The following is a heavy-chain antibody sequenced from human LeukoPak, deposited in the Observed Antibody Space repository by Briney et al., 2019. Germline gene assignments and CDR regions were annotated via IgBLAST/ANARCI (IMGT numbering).Heavy chain of an antibody. CDR2: INWNGVGT. V-gene: IGHV3-20*04. CDR1: GCSFGDFG. D-gene: IGHD3-22*01. CDR3: ARGRYDISTVHRFFYYGMDV. J-gene: IGHJ6*02. Sequence: GGSLRLSCAASGCSFGDFGMSWVRQAPGKGLEWVSGINWNGVGTSYIDSVKGRFTVSRDNAKNSLYLQMNSLRGEDTALYFCARGRYDISTVHRFFYYGMDVWGQGTPVTVSS.